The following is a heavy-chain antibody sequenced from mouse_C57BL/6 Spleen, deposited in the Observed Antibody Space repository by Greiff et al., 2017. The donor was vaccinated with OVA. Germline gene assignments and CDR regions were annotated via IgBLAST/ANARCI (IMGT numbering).Heavy chain of an antibody. CDR2: IYPRDGST. J-gene: IGHJ4*01. Sequence: QVQLQQSDAELVKPGASVKISCKVSGYTFTDHTIPWMKQRPEQGLEWIGYIYPRDGSTKYTEKVKGKATLTADKSSSAAYMQLNSLTSEDSAVYFCARYYYGSSKDAMGYWGQGTSVTVSS. V-gene: IGHV1-78*01. CDR3: ARYYYGSSKDAMGY. D-gene: IGHD1-1*01. CDR1: GYTFTDHT.